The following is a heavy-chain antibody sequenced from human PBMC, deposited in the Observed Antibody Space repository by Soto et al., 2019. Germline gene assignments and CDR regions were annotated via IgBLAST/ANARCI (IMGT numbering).Heavy chain of an antibody. V-gene: IGHV1-8*01. CDR3: ARGRGRGWYLGIRHFDY. Sequence: QVQLVQSGAEVKKPGASVKVSCKASGYTFTSYDINWVRQATGQGLEWMGWMNPNSGNTGYAQKFQGRVTMTRNTSISTAYMELSSLRSEDTAVYYCARGRGRGWYLGIRHFDYWGQGTLVTVSS. CDR1: GYTFTSYD. D-gene: IGHD6-19*01. J-gene: IGHJ4*02. CDR2: MNPNSGNT.